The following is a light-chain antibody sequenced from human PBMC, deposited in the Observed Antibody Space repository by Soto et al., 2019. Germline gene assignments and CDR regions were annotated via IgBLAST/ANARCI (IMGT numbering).Light chain of an antibody. J-gene: IGLJ7*01. V-gene: IGLV2-14*01. CDR2: EVS. CDR1: SSDVGGYNY. CDR3: SSYTSSSTLAV. Sequence: QSVLTQPASVSGSPGQSITISCTGTSSDVGGYNYVSWYQQHPGKAPKLMIYEVSNRPSGVSNRFSGSKSGNTASLTISGLQAEDEADYYCSSYTSSSTLAVFGGGTQLTVL.